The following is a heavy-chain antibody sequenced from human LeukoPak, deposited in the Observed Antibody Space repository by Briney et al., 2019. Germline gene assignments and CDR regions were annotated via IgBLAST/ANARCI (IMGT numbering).Heavy chain of an antibody. D-gene: IGHD3-9*01. J-gene: IGHJ4*02. Sequence: SETLSLTCTVSGGSISSYYWSWIRQPPGKGLEWIRYIYYSGSTNYNPSLKSRVTISVDTSKNQFSLKLSSLTAADTAVYYCARGRGYDILTGYYGYYFDYWGQGTLVTVSS. CDR3: ARGRGYDILTGYYGYYFDY. CDR1: GGSISSYY. V-gene: IGHV4-59*01. CDR2: IYYSGST.